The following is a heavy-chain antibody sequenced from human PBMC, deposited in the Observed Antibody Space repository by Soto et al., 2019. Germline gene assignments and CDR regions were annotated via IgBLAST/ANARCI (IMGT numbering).Heavy chain of an antibody. D-gene: IGHD2-15*01. J-gene: IGHJ4*02. V-gene: IGHV5-51*01. CDR1: GYSFTSYW. CDR3: ASQGLYCSGGSCYSDY. Sequence: PGESLKISCKGSGYSFTSYWIGWVRQMPGKGLEWMGIIYPGDSDTRYSPSFQGQVTISADKSISTAYLQWSSLKASDTAMYYCASQGLYCSGGSCYSDYWGQGTLVTVSS. CDR2: IYPGDSDT.